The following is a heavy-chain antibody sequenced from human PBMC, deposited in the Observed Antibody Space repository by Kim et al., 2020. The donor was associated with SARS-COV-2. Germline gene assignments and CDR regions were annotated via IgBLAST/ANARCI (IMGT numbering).Heavy chain of an antibody. Sequence: GGSLRLSCAASGFTFSSYGMHWVRQAPGKGLEWVAVISYDGSNKYYADSVKGRFTISRDNSKNTLYLQMNSLRAEDTAVYYCAKASGDETDNWFDPWGQGTLVTVSS. CDR3: AKASGDETDNWFDP. D-gene: IGHD4-17*01. CDR1: GFTFSSYG. CDR2: ISYDGSNK. J-gene: IGHJ5*02. V-gene: IGHV3-30*18.